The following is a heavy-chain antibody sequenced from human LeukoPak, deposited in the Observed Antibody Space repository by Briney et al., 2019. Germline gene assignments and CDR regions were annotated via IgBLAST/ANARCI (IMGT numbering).Heavy chain of an antibody. Sequence: PGRSLRLSCAASGFTFSSYGMHWVRQAPGKGLEWVAVISYDGSNKYYADSVKGQFTISRDNSKNTLYLQMNSPRAEDTAVYYCAKDRPERYFDWFYYYYGMDVWGKGTTVTVSS. J-gene: IGHJ6*04. CDR1: GFTFSSYG. CDR3: AKDRPERYFDWFYYYYGMDV. V-gene: IGHV3-30*18. D-gene: IGHD3-9*01. CDR2: ISYDGSNK.